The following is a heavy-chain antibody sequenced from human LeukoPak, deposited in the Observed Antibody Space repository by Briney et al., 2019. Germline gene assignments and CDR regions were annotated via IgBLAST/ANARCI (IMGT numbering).Heavy chain of an antibody. D-gene: IGHD3-3*01. Sequence: SETLSLTCAVSGYSISSGYYWGWIRQPPGKGLEWIGSIYHSGSTNYNPSLKSRVTMSVDTSKNQFSLKLSSVTAADTAVYYCARVSYDFWSGYSKIGDNWFDPWGQGTLVTVSS. CDR2: IYHSGST. V-gene: IGHV4-38-2*01. CDR1: GYSISSGYY. CDR3: ARVSYDFWSGYSKIGDNWFDP. J-gene: IGHJ5*02.